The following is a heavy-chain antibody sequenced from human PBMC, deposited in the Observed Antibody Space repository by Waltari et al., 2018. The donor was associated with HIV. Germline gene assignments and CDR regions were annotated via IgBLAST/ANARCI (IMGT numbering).Heavy chain of an antibody. J-gene: IGHJ6*02. CDR2: IYYSGST. V-gene: IGHV4-59*01. D-gene: IGHD3-3*01. Sequence: QVQLQESGPGLVKPSETLSLTCTVSGGSISRYSWSWIRQPPGKGLEWIGYIYYSGSTNYNPSLKSRVTISVDTSKNQFSLKLSSVTAADTAVYYCAREVRFLEWLFLSGGMDVWGQGTTVTVSS. CDR1: GGSISRYS. CDR3: AREVRFLEWLFLSGGMDV.